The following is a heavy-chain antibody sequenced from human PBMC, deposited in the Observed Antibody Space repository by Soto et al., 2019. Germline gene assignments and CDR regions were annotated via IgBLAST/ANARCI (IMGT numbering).Heavy chain of an antibody. D-gene: IGHD6-6*01. CDR1: GYTFSKYG. V-gene: IGHV1-18*01. CDR3: ARDGKLGY. J-gene: IGHJ4*02. CDR2: ISGYNGNT. Sequence: QVQLVQSGAEVKKPGASVKVSCKASGYTFSKYGVSCVRPAPGQVLEWMGWISGYNGNTNYAERLQGRVTMNTDTSASTAYMELMSLRYADTAVYYCARDGKLGYWGQGTPVTVSS.